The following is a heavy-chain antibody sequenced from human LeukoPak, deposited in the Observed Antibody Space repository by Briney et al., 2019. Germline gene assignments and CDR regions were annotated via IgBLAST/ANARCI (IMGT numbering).Heavy chain of an antibody. CDR1: GGSFSGYY. Sequence: SETLSLTCAAYGGSFSGYYWSWIRQPPGKGLEWIGEISHSGSTNYNPSLKSRVTISVDTSKNQFSLKLSSVTAADTAVYYCARWFGNYYYYMDVWGKGTTVTVSS. D-gene: IGHD3-10*01. CDR2: ISHSGST. V-gene: IGHV4-34*01. CDR3: ARWFGNYYYYMDV. J-gene: IGHJ6*03.